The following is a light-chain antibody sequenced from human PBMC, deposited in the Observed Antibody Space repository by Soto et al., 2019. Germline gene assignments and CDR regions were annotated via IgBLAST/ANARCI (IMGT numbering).Light chain of an antibody. Sequence: QSALTQPASVSGSPGQSITISCTGTSSDVGAYTFVSWYQQHPDKVPKLMILDVSRRPSGVSDRFSGSKSGNTASLTISGLQPEDEADYYCSSYTSSSTHVFGSGTTLTVL. V-gene: IGLV2-14*03. CDR2: DVS. CDR3: SSYTSSSTHV. CDR1: SSDVGAYTF. J-gene: IGLJ1*01.